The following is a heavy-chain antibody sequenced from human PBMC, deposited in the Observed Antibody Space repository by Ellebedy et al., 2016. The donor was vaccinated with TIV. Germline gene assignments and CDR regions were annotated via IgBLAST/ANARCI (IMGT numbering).Heavy chain of an antibody. CDR1: GFTFSNYW. J-gene: IGHJ4*02. D-gene: IGHD3-10*01. V-gene: IGHV3-74*01. Sequence: GGSLRLSXVVSGFTFSNYWMDWVRQAPGKGLVWVSRITNDGSRTFYADPVKGRFTISRDNSKNTLYLQMTSLRADDTAVYYCAKSPPYYYGSGTLPYYFDYWGQGTLVTVSS. CDR3: AKSPPYYYGSGTLPYYFDY. CDR2: ITNDGSRT.